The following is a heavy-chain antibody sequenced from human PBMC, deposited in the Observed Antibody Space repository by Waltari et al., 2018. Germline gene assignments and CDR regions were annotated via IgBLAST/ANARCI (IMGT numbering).Heavy chain of an antibody. D-gene: IGHD2-2*01. Sequence: EGQLVESGGGLVQPGGSLRLSCAASGFSFSSYELNWVRQAPGKGLEWISYITSSGSTIYYADSVKGRFTISRDNAKNSLYLQMNSLRAEDTAVYFCANSPVESGATGSVKPWGFDYWGQGNLVTVSS. V-gene: IGHV3-48*03. J-gene: IGHJ4*02. CDR2: ITSSGSTI. CDR1: GFSFSSYE. CDR3: ANSPVESGATGSVKPWGFDY.